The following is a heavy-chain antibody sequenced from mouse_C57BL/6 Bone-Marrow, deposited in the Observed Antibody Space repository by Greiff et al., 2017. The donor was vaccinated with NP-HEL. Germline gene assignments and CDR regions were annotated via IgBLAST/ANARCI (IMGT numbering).Heavy chain of an antibody. V-gene: IGHV1-15*01. CDR1: GYTFTDYE. CDR2: IDPETGGT. CDR3: TSGGILDWFAD. J-gene: IGHJ3*01. Sequence: VKLVESGAELVRPGASVTLSCKASGYTFTDYEMHWVKQTPVHGLEWIGAIDPETGGTAYTQKFKGKAILTADKSSSTAYMELRSLTSEDSAVYYCTSGGILDWFADWGQGTLVTVAA.